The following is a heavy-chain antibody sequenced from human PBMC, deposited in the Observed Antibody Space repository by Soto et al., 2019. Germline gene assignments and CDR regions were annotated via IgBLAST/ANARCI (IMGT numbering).Heavy chain of an antibody. D-gene: IGHD3-3*01. Sequence: QVQLQQWGAGLLKPSETLSLTCAVYGGSFSGYYWSWIRQPPGKGLEWIGEINHSGSTNYNPSLKSRVTISVDTSKNQFSLKLSSVTAADTAVYYCARAPTIFGVVDYWGQGTLVTVSS. CDR2: INHSGST. CDR1: GGSFSGYY. J-gene: IGHJ4*02. CDR3: ARAPTIFGVVDY. V-gene: IGHV4-34*01.